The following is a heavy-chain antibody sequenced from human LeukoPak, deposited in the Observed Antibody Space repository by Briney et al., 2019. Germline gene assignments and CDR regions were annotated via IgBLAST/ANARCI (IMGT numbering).Heavy chain of an antibody. V-gene: IGHV1-46*01. CDR1: GYSFTSNY. CDR2: IYPRDGST. Sequence: ASVKVSCKASGYSFTSNYIHWMRQAPGQGLEWMGMIYPRDGSTSYAQKFQGRATVTRDTSTSTVHMELSGLRSEDTAVYYCARDQEAFDYWGQGTLVTVSS. CDR3: ARDQEAFDY. J-gene: IGHJ4*02.